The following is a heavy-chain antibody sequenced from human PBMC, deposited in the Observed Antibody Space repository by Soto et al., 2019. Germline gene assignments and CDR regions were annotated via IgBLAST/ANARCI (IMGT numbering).Heavy chain of an antibody. CDR3: ARGMWELPIDY. D-gene: IGHD1-26*01. CDR2: ISPYNDNT. J-gene: IGHJ4*02. V-gene: IGHV1-18*01. Sequence: QVQLVQSGAEVKKPGASVKVSCKASDYTFTSYGINWVRQAPGQGLEWMGWISPYNDNTQYAQRFQGRVTLTTDTPTNTAYMELRSLRSDDTAVYYCARGMWELPIDYWGQGTLVTVSS. CDR1: DYTFTSYG.